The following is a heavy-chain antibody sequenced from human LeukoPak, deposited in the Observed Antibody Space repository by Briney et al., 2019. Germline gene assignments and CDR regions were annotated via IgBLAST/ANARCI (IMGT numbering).Heavy chain of an antibody. J-gene: IGHJ4*02. CDR1: GYSISSDNY. D-gene: IGHD3-22*01. CDR2: IYHSGST. CDR3: ARAPRDSSSSNYMRRFDY. Sequence: KPSETVSLTCAVSGYSISSDNYWVWIRQPPGQGLEWTGGIYHSGSTYYNPSLKSRVTMSVDTSKNQFSLKLSSVTAADTAVYYCARAPRDSSSSNYMRRFDYWGQGTLVTVSS. V-gene: IGHV4-38-2*01.